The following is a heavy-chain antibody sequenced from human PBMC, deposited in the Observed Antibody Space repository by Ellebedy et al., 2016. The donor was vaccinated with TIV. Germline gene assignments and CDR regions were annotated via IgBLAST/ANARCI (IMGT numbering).Heavy chain of an antibody. CDR2: VYHSGST. CDR1: GASITSSNW. Sequence: MPSETLSLTCAVSGASITSSNWWPWVRQAPGRGLEWIGEVYHSGSTYYNPSLKSRVSMSVDKSKNQFSLNLSSVTAADTAIYYCARDRDVTSRGILDYWGQGTLVTVSS. J-gene: IGHJ4*02. CDR3: ARDRDVTSRGILDY. D-gene: IGHD5-24*01. V-gene: IGHV4-4*02.